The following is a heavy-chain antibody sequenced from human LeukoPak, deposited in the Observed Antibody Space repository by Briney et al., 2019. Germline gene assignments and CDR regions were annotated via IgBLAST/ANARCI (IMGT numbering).Heavy chain of an antibody. CDR1: GFTFSSYD. Sequence: QPGGSLRLACAASGFTFSSYDMHWVRQATGKGLEWVSGIGIAGDTHYPDSVRGRFTIFRENAKNSLYLQMNSLRAEDTAVYYCARAQPPYHGRPDSWGQGILVTVSS. V-gene: IGHV3-13*01. CDR3: ARAQPPYHGRPDS. D-gene: IGHD3-16*01. CDR2: IGIAGDT. J-gene: IGHJ5*01.